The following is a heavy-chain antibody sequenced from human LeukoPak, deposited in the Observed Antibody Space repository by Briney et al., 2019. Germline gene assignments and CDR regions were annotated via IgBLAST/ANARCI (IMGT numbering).Heavy chain of an antibody. CDR3: ARVSSGYSSREFDC. J-gene: IGHJ4*02. V-gene: IGHV1-46*01. Sequence: GSVKVSCKASGYTFTSYYMHWVRQAPGQGLEWMGIINPSGGSTSYAQKFQGRVTISVDTSKNQFSLKLSSVTAADTAVYYCARVSSGYSSREFDCWGQGTLVTVSS. CDR1: GYTFTSYY. CDR2: INPSGGST. D-gene: IGHD6-13*01.